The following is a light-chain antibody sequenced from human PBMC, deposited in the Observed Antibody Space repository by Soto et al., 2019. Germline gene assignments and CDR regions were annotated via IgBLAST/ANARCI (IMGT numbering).Light chain of an antibody. CDR3: QSYDISLSMV. J-gene: IGLJ2*01. Sequence: QSVLTQPPSVSGAPGQRVTISCTGSSSNIGAGYDLHWYQQLPGTAPKLLIYGNSNRPSGVPDRCSGSNSGTSASLAITVLQAEDEADYYCQSYDISLSMVFRGGTKLTVL. V-gene: IGLV1-40*01. CDR2: GNS. CDR1: SSNIGAGYD.